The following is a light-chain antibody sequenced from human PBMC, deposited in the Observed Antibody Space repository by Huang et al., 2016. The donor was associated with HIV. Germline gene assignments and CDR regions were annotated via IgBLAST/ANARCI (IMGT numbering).Light chain of an antibody. CDR1: QSIGTN. Sequence: IILTQSPATLSVSPGEGATLSCRASQSIGTNLAWYQQGPGQAPRLLVSVAATRATGVPVRFSGSGSGTQFNLTLSSLQSEDFATYYCQHYSNWPPLTFGGGTKVDI. V-gene: IGKV3-15*01. J-gene: IGKJ4*01. CDR3: QHYSNWPPLT. CDR2: VAA.